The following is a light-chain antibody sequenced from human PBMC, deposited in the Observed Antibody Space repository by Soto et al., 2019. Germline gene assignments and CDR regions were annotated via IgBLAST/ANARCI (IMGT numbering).Light chain of an antibody. CDR1: QSVRNNY. CDR3: QQYGNPRIT. Sequence: ETVFTQSPGTLSLSPGERATLSCRASQSVRNNYLAWYQQKPGQAPRLLISGASSREAGIPDRFSGSGAETECTRTISRLEPEDFELDVCQQYGNPRITFGQGTRLEIK. V-gene: IGKV3-20*01. J-gene: IGKJ5*01. CDR2: GAS.